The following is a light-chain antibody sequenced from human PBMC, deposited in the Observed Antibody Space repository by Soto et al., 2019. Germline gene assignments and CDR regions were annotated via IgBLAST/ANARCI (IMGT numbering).Light chain of an antibody. J-gene: IGKJ4*01. Sequence: DIQVTQSPASLSASVGDRVTISCQASQDIVKYLNWYQQKPGEAPKLLIYDASILETGVPSRFSGSGSGTDFSFTINSLQPEDIATYYCQHYKNLPLTFSGGTKVEIK. CDR2: DAS. CDR1: QDIVKY. CDR3: QHYKNLPLT. V-gene: IGKV1-33*01.